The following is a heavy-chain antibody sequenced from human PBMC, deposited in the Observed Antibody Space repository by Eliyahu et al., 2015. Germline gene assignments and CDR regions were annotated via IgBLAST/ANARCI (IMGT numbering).Heavy chain of an antibody. CDR1: GFXFGDFA. CDR2: INWNSGNI. D-gene: IGHD3-10*01. Sequence: EVQLVESGGDLVQPGXSLRLSCXAXGFXFGDFAXPWVRQPPGKGLEWVSGINWNSGNIGYADSVKGRFTISRDNAKNSLYLQMNSLGAEDTALYYCAKDMSGGGSYNHYYYYGMDVWGQGTTVTVSS. V-gene: IGHV3-9*01. CDR3: AKDMSGGGSYNHYYYYGMDV. J-gene: IGHJ6*02.